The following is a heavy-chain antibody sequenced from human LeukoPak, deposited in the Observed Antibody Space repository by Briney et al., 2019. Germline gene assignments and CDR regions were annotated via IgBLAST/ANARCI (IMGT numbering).Heavy chain of an antibody. Sequence: GGSLRLSCAGSGFTFSSYSMNWVRQAPGKGLEWVSSITSSSSYIYYADSVKGRFTISRDNAKNSLYLQMNSLRAEDTAVYYCARSGQWELHLYYFDYWGQETLVTVSS. J-gene: IGHJ4*02. CDR3: ARSGQWELHLYYFDY. D-gene: IGHD1-26*01. CDR2: ITSSSSYI. CDR1: GFTFSSYS. V-gene: IGHV3-21*01.